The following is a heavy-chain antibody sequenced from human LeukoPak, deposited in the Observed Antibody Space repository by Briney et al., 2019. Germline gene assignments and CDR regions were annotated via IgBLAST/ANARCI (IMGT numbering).Heavy chain of an antibody. Sequence: QPGGSLRLSCAASGFTVSSNYMSWVRQAPGKGLEWVSVIYSGGSTYYADSVKGRFTISRDNSKNTLYLQMNSLRAEDTAVYYCARPRDGLRNWYYFDYWGQGTLVTVSS. D-gene: IGHD1-1*01. V-gene: IGHV3-53*01. CDR1: GFTVSSNY. CDR2: IYSGGST. J-gene: IGHJ4*02. CDR3: ARPRDGLRNWYYFDY.